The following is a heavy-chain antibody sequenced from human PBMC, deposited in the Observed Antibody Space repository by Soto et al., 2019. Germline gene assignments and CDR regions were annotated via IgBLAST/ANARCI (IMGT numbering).Heavy chain of an antibody. Sequence: SETLSLSCAVSGGSFSDYYWSWIRQPQGKGLEWIGDINHSGHTNYKPSLRSRVTISVDTSKTHFSLRLSSVTAADTAVYYCARNFDYWGQGTLVTVSS. J-gene: IGHJ4*02. V-gene: IGHV4-34*01. CDR3: ARNFDY. CDR2: INHSGHT. CDR1: GGSFSDYY.